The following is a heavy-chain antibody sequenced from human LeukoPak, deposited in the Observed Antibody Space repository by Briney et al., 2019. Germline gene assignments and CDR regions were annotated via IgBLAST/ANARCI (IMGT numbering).Heavy chain of an antibody. CDR1: GGSFSGYY. V-gene: IGHV4-34*01. Sequence: TSETLSLTCAVYGGSFSGYYWSWIRQPPGKGLEWIGEINHSGSTNYNPSLKSRVTISVDTSKNQFSLKLSSVTAADTAVYYCARSSRAARWFDYWGQGTLVTVSS. CDR3: ARSSRAARWFDY. D-gene: IGHD6-6*01. CDR2: INHSGST. J-gene: IGHJ4*02.